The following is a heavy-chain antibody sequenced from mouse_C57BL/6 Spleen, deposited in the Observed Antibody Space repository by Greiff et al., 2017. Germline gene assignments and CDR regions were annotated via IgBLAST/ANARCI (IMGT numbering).Heavy chain of an antibody. CDR3: ARAVDRYAMDY. D-gene: IGHD1-1*02. V-gene: IGHV5-4*03. CDR1: GFTFSSYA. J-gene: IGHJ4*01. Sequence: DVMLVESGGGLVKPGGSLKLSCAASGFTFSSYAMSWVRQTPEKRLEWVATISDGGSYTYYPDNVKGRFTISRDNAKNNLYLQMSHLKSEDTAMYYCARAVDRYAMDYWGQGTSVTVSS. CDR2: ISDGGSYT.